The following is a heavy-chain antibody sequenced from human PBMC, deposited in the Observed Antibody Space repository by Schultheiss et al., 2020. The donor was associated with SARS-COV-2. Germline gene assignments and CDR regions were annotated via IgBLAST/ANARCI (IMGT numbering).Heavy chain of an antibody. V-gene: IGHV3-53*01. D-gene: IGHD2-2*01. CDR3: ARSGGYWSSTSLYYFDY. CDR1: GFTVSSNY. CDR2: IYSGGST. J-gene: IGHJ4*02. Sequence: GGSLRLSCAASGFTVSSNYMSWVRQAPGKGLEWVSVIYSGGSTYYADSVKGRFTISRDNSKNTLYLQMNSLRAEDTAVYYCARSGGYWSSTSLYYFDYWGQGTLVTVSS.